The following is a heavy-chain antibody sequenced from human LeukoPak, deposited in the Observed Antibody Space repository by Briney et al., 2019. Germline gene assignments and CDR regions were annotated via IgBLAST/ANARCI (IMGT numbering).Heavy chain of an antibody. CDR3: ARVGYSSGWSTSIYYFDY. D-gene: IGHD6-19*01. Sequence: SETLSLTCTVSGGSFSSYYWSWIRQPPGKGLEWIGYIYYSGSTNYNPSLKSRVTISVDTSKNQFSLKLSSVTAADTAVYYCARVGYSSGWSTSIYYFDYWGPGTLVTVSS. CDR2: IYYSGST. V-gene: IGHV4-59*01. CDR1: GGSFSSYY. J-gene: IGHJ4*02.